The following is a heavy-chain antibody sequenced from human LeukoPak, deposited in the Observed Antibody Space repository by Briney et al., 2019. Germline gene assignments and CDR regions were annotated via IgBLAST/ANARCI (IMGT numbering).Heavy chain of an antibody. V-gene: IGHV3-30*02. CDR3: AAPLYSGSYS. CDR2: IRYDGSNK. Sequence: PGGFLRLSCAASGFTFSSYGMRWVRQAPGKGLEWVAFIRYDGSNKYYADSVKGRFTISRDSSKNTLYLQMSSLRAEDTAVYYCAAPLYSGSYSWGQGTLVTVSS. CDR1: GFTFSSYG. D-gene: IGHD1-26*01. J-gene: IGHJ4*02.